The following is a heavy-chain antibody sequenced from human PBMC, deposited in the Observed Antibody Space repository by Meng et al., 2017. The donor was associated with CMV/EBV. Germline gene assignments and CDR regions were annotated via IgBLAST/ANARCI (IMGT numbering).Heavy chain of an antibody. CDR3: AREGSWPFDY. J-gene: IGHJ4*02. CDR1: GFTFSSYA. Sequence: SCAASGFTFSSYAMHWVRQAPGKGLEYVSAISSNGGSTYYADSVKGRFTISRDNSKNTLYLQMGSLRAEDMAVYYCAREGSWPFDYWGQGTLVTVSS. D-gene: IGHD6-13*01. V-gene: IGHV3-64*02. CDR2: ISSNGGST.